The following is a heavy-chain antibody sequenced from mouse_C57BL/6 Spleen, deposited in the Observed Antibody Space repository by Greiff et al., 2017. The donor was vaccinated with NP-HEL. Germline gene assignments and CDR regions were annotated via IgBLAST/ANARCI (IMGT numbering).Heavy chain of an antibody. Sequence: QVQLQQPGAELVKPGASVKLSCKASGYTFTSYWMHWVKQRPGQGLEWIGMIHPTSGSTNYNEKFKSKATLTVDKSSSTAYMQLSSLTSEDSAVYYCAGSNTTVIATYGFGDWGQGTTVTVSS. CDR1: GYTFTSYW. J-gene: IGHJ2*01. CDR2: IHPTSGST. CDR3: AGSNTTVIATYGFGD. V-gene: IGHV1-64*01. D-gene: IGHD1-1*01.